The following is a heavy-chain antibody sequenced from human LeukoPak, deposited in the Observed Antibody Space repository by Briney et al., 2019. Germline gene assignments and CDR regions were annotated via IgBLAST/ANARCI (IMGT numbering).Heavy chain of an antibody. Sequence: GGSLRLSCAASGFTFGSYAMHWVRQAPGKGLEWVAVISYDGSNKYYADSVKGRFTISRDNSKNTLYLQMNSLRAEDTAVYYCARDGYSSGWYSLGYDYYYGMDVWGQGTTVTVSS. CDR2: ISYDGSNK. V-gene: IGHV3-30-3*01. J-gene: IGHJ6*02. CDR3: ARDGYSSGWYSLGYDYYYGMDV. CDR1: GFTFGSYA. D-gene: IGHD6-19*01.